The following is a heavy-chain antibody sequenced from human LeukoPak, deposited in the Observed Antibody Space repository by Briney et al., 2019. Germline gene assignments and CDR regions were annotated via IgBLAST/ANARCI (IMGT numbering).Heavy chain of an antibody. D-gene: IGHD6-19*01. J-gene: IGHJ4*02. CDR2: IYYSGST. Sequence: SETLSLTCTVSGGSISSYYWSWIRQPPGKGLKWTGYIYYSGSTNYNPSLKSRVTISVDTSKNQFSLKLSSVTAADTAVYYCARVAGFLDYWGQGTLVTVSS. CDR3: ARVAGFLDY. CDR1: GGSISSYY. V-gene: IGHV4-59*01.